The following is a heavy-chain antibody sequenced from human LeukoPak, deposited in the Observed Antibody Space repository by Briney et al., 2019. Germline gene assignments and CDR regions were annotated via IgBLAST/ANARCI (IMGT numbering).Heavy chain of an antibody. CDR2: ISADNGNT. CDR3: ARDSSAYYTFDI. J-gene: IGHJ3*02. CDR1: GYTFTSYG. V-gene: IGHV1-18*01. Sequence: ASVKVSCKASGYTFTSYGISWVRQAPGQGLEWMGWISADNGNTNYAQKLQGRVTMTTDTSTSTAYMELRSLRSDDTAVYYCARDSSAYYTFDIWGQGTMVTVSS. D-gene: IGHD3-22*01.